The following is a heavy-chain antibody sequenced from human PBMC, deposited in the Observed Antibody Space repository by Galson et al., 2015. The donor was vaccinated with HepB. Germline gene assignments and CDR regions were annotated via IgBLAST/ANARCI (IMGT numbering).Heavy chain of an antibody. CDR2: IYYSGST. CDR3: ARDSGLESFDY. V-gene: IGHV4-59*01. CDR1: GGSISSYY. D-gene: IGHD2-8*02. Sequence: ETLSLTCTVSGGSISSYYWSWIRQPPGKGLEWIGYIYYSGSTNYNPSLKSRVTISVDTSKNQFSPKLSSVTAADTAVYYCARDSGLESFDYWGQGTLVTVSS. J-gene: IGHJ4*02.